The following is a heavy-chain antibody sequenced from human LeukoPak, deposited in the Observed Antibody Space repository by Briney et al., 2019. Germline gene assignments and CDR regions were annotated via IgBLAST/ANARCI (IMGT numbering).Heavy chain of an antibody. CDR3: ARGSSSGYYDY. Sequence: GGTLRLSCVASGFTFNRYGMTWVRQAPGKGLEWVSSISSSSSYIYYADSVKGRFTISRDNAKNSLYLQMNSLRAEDTAVYYCARGSSSGYYDYWGQGTLVTVSS. J-gene: IGHJ4*02. D-gene: IGHD3-22*01. CDR1: GFTFNRYG. CDR2: ISSSSSYI. V-gene: IGHV3-21*01.